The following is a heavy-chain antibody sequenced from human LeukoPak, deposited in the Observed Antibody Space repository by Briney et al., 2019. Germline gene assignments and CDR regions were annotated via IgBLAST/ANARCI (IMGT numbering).Heavy chain of an antibody. CDR1: GLTFSSYG. CDR2: IWYDGSNK. Sequence: PGRSLRLSCAASGLTFSSYGMHWVRQAPGKGLEWVAVIWYDGSNKYYVDSVKGRFTISRDDFKNTLYLQMNSLRAEDTAVYYCAKGPGYSTIDYWGQGTLVTVSS. J-gene: IGHJ4*02. V-gene: IGHV3-33*06. D-gene: IGHD2-21*01. CDR3: AKGPGYSTIDY.